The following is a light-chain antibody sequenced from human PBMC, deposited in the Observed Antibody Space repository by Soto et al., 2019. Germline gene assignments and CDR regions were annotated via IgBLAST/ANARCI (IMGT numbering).Light chain of an antibody. CDR3: NSYTVTTPLVYV. V-gene: IGLV2-14*01. J-gene: IGLJ1*01. CDR1: SSDVGFYNY. CDR2: DVF. Sequence: VLTHPASVSGSPGQSITISCTGTSSDVGFYNYVSWFQQHPGKAPKLLIYDVFSRPSGVSNRFSGSKSGNTASLIISGLQAEDEADYYCNSYTVTTPLVYVFGCETKFTV.